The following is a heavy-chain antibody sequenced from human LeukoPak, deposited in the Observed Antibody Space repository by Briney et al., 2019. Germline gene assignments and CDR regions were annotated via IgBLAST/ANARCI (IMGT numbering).Heavy chain of an antibody. CDR1: GYTFTSYG. J-gene: IGHJ4*02. Sequence: ASVKVSCKASGYTFTSYGISWVRQAPGQGLEWMGWISAYSGNTNYAQKLQGRVTMTTDTSTSTAYMELRSLRSDDTAVYYCARVFSVRFGEPPDYWGQGTLVTVSS. D-gene: IGHD3-10*01. CDR3: ARVFSVRFGEPPDY. CDR2: ISAYSGNT. V-gene: IGHV1-18*01.